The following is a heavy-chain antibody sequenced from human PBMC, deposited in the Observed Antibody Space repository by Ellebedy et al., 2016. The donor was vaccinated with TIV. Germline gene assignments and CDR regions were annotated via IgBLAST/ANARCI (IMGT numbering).Heavy chain of an antibody. D-gene: IGHD2-8*01. CDR1: GFTFKDYT. CDR3: AKFLRKENAFDY. J-gene: IGHJ4*02. CDR2: ISGGSRNT. Sequence: GESLKISCAASGFTFKDYTMSWVRQAPGKGLEWVAGISGGSRNTYYRDSVKGRFTISRDNSKSSLSLQMNTLRAEDTAVYYCAKFLRKENAFDYWGQGTLVTVSS. V-gene: IGHV3-23*01.